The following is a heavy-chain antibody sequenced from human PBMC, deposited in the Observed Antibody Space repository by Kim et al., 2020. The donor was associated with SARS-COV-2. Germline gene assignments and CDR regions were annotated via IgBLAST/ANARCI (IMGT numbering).Heavy chain of an antibody. D-gene: IGHD2-15*01. J-gene: IGHJ5*02. V-gene: IGHV3-23*01. CDR3: AKCRGSCYASSFDP. Sequence: DSVKGRFTISRDNSKNTLYLQMNSLRAEDTAVYYCAKCRGSCYASSFDPWGQGTLVTVSS.